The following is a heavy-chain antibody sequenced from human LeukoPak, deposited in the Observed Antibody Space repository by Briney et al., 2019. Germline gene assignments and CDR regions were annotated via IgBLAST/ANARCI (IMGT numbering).Heavy chain of an antibody. V-gene: IGHV4-59*01. J-gene: IGHJ4*02. CDR2: IYYSGST. CDR3: ASTISGGSKTGFDY. D-gene: IGHD2-15*01. CDR1: DGSISSYY. Sequence: SETLSLTCTVSDGSISSYYWSWIRQPPGKGLEWIGYIYYSGSTNYNPSLKSRITISVDTSKNQFSLKLSSVTAADTAVYYCASTISGGSKTGFDYWGQGTLVTVSS.